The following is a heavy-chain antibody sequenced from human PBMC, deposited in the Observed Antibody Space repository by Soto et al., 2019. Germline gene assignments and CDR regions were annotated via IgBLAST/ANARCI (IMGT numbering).Heavy chain of an antibody. CDR2: INHSGST. V-gene: IGHV4-34*01. Sequence: SETLSLTCAVYGGSFSGYYWSWIRQPPGKGLEWIGEINHSGSTNYNPSLKSRVTISVDTSKNQFSLKLSSVTAADTAVYYCARARGRLGYCSSTSCPRNNWFDPWGQGTLVTVSS. CDR3: ARARGRLGYCSSTSCPRNNWFDP. D-gene: IGHD2-2*01. CDR1: GGSFSGYY. J-gene: IGHJ5*02.